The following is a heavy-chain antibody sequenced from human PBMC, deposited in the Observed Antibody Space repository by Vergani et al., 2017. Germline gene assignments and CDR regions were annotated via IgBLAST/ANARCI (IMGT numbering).Heavy chain of an antibody. D-gene: IGHD3-22*01. CDR2: ISSSSSYT. Sequence: QVQLVESGGGLVKPGGSLRLSCAASGFTFSDYYMSWIRQAPGKGLEWVSYISSSSSYTNYADSVKGRFTIPRDNAKNSLYLQMNSLRAEDTAVYYCARSGTYYYDSSGYPARYWGQGTLVTVSS. CDR3: ARSGTYYYDSSGYPARY. J-gene: IGHJ4*02. V-gene: IGHV3-11*05. CDR1: GFTFSDYY.